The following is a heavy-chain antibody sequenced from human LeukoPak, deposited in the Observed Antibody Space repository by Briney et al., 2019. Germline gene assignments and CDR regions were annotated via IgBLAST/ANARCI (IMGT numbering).Heavy chain of an antibody. D-gene: IGHD6-13*01. Sequence: SVKVSCKASGYTFTGYYMHWVRQAPGQGLEWMGGIIPIFGTPNYAQKFQGRVTITADESTSSAYMELSSLRSEDTAVYYRATAARYSSSWPNNWFDPWGQGTLVTVSS. CDR2: IIPIFGTP. CDR1: GYTFTGYY. J-gene: IGHJ5*02. CDR3: ATAARYSSSWPNNWFDP. V-gene: IGHV1-69*13.